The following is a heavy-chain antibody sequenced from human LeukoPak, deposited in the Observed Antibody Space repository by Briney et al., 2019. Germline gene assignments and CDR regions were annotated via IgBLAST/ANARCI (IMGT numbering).Heavy chain of an antibody. CDR2: IYYSGST. V-gene: IGHV4-31*03. CDR3: ARQAIQLWFDY. Sequence: ASETLSLTCTVSGGSISSGGYYWSWIRQHPGKGLEWIGYIYYSGSTYYNPSLKSRVTISVDTSKNQFSLKLSSVTAADTAVYYCARQAIQLWFDYWGQGTLVTVSS. J-gene: IGHJ5*01. D-gene: IGHD5-18*01. CDR1: GGSISSGGYY.